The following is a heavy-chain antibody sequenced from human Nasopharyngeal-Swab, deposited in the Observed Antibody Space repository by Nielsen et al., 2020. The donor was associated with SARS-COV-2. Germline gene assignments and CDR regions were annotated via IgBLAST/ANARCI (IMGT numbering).Heavy chain of an antibody. CDR3: ARGGRGIFGVVTNFDY. D-gene: IGHD3-3*01. J-gene: IGHJ4*02. V-gene: IGHV4-59*01. CDR2: IYYSGST. Sequence: WIRQPPGKGLEWIGHIYYSGSTNYNPSLKSRVTISVDTSKNQFSLKLSSVTAADTAVYYCARGGRGIFGVVTNFDYWGQGTLVTVSS.